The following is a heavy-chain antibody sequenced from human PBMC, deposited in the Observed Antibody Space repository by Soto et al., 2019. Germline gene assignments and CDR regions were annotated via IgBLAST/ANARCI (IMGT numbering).Heavy chain of an antibody. D-gene: IGHD3-9*01. V-gene: IGHV1-8*01. CDR3: ARGSYAYFDWSDGRDDAFDI. Sequence: QVQLVQSGAEVKKPGASVKVSCKASGYTFTSYDINWVRQATGQGREWMGWMNPNSGNTGYAQKFQGRVTMTRNTSISTAYMELSSLRSEDTAVYYCARGSYAYFDWSDGRDDAFDIWGQGTMVTVSS. CDR1: GYTFTSYD. J-gene: IGHJ3*02. CDR2: MNPNSGNT.